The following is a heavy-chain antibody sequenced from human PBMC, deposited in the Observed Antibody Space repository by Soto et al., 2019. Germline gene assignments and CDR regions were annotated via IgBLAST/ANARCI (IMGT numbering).Heavy chain of an antibody. D-gene: IGHD3-3*01. CDR3: VKVITIFGVVHYGMDV. CDR2: ISGSGGST. V-gene: IGHV3-23*01. Sequence: AGGSLRLSCAASGFTFSSYAMGWVRQAPGKGLEWVSAISGSGGSTYYADSVKGRFTISRDNSKNTLYLQMNSLRAEDTAVYYCVKVITIFGVVHYGMDVWGQGTTVTVSS. J-gene: IGHJ6*02. CDR1: GFTFSSYA.